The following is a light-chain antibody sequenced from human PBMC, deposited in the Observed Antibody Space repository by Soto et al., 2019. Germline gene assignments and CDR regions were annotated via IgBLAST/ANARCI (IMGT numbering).Light chain of an antibody. CDR3: QQYNGFPLT. V-gene: IGKV1-5*01. CDR2: DAS. CDR1: QSISSW. Sequence: DIQMTQSPSTLSASVGDRVTITCRASQSISSWLAWYQQNPGKAPKLLIYDASSLQSGVPSRFSGSGSGTEFTLTISSLQPDDFATYNCQQYNGFPLTFGGGTKVEIK. J-gene: IGKJ4*01.